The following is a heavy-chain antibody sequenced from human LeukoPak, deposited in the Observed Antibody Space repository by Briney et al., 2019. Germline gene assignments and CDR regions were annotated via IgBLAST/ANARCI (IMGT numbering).Heavy chain of an antibody. Sequence: ASVKVSCKASGYTFTGYYMHWVRQAPGQGLEWMGWISAYNGNANYAQKLQGRVTMTTDTSTSTAYMELRSLRSDDTAVYYCARDYRDILTGSLPAFDIWGQGTMVTVSS. CDR2: ISAYNGNA. CDR1: GYTFTGYY. CDR3: ARDYRDILTGSLPAFDI. J-gene: IGHJ3*02. D-gene: IGHD3-9*01. V-gene: IGHV1-18*04.